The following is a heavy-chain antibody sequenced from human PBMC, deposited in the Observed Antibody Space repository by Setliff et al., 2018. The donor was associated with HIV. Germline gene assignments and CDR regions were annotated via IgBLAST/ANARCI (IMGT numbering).Heavy chain of an antibody. Sequence: SETLSLTCAVSGYSISSGYYWGWIRQPPGKGLEWIGSIYHSGNTYYHPSLQSRVTISLDMSKNQFSLKVKSVTAADTAVYYCARDPHYFDRSGYYSYFYFDYWGQGMLVTVSS. CDR2: IYHSGNT. V-gene: IGHV4-38-2*02. CDR3: ARDPHYFDRSGYYSYFYFDY. J-gene: IGHJ4*02. CDR1: GYSISSGYY. D-gene: IGHD3-22*01.